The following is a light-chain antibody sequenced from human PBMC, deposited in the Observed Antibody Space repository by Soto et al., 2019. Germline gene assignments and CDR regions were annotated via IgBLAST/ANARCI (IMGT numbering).Light chain of an antibody. V-gene: IGLV1-51*01. CDR1: SSNIGNNY. J-gene: IGLJ2*01. Sequence: QSVLTQPPSVSAAPGQTVTISCSGSSSNIGNNYVSWYQHLPGTAPQLLIYDDNKRPSGIPDRFSGSKSGTSATLGITGLQTGDEADYYCGTWDSSLSAVVFGGGTKLTVL. CDR2: DDN. CDR3: GTWDSSLSAVV.